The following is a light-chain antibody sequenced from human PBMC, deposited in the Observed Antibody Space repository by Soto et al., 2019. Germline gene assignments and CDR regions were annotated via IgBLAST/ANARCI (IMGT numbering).Light chain of an antibody. Sequence: QSVLTQPPSVSAAPGQKVTISCSGSSSNIGNNYVSWYQQLPGTAHKLLIYDNNKRPSGIPDRFSGSKPGTSATLGITGLQTGDEADYYCGTWDSSLSAVVFGGGPKLTVL. CDR1: SSNIGNNY. CDR3: GTWDSSLSAVV. J-gene: IGLJ2*01. V-gene: IGLV1-51*01. CDR2: DNN.